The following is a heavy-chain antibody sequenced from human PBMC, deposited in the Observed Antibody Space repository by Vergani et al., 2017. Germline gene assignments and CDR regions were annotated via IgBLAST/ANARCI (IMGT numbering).Heavy chain of an antibody. Sequence: QVQLVESGGGVVQPGRSLRLSCAASGFTFSTYAMHWVRQAPGKGLEWVAVISYDGSNDDGSTKDYADSVKGRFTISRDSSKNTRYLQMNSLRPEDTAVYGWAREPGWSGTTCCLDYWGQGTLVTVSS. V-gene: IGHV3-30-3*01. CDR2: ISYDGSNDDGSTK. CDR1: GFTFSTYA. D-gene: IGHD3-3*01. CDR3: AREPGWSGTTCCLDY. J-gene: IGHJ4*02.